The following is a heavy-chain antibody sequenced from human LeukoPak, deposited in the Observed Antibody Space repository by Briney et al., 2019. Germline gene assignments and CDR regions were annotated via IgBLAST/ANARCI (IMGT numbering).Heavy chain of an antibody. CDR2: INPNSGGT. Sequence: GASVKVSCKASGYTFTGYYMHWVRQAPGQGLAGMGWINPNSGGTNYAQKFQGRVTMTRDTSISTAYMELSRLRSDDTAVYYCARDIAAAGTYYFDYWGQGTLVTVSS. D-gene: IGHD6-13*01. CDR1: GYTFTGYY. J-gene: IGHJ4*02. V-gene: IGHV1-2*02. CDR3: ARDIAAAGTYYFDY.